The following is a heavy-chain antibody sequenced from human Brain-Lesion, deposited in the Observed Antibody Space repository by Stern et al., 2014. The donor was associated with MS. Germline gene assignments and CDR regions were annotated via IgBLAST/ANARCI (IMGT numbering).Heavy chain of an antibody. CDR3: ARDITGSSAYFAY. J-gene: IGHJ4*02. D-gene: IGHD1-14*01. V-gene: IGHV3-9*01. CDR1: GFTFDDYA. Sequence: EVQLVESGGDLVPPGRPLRLPCAAFGFTFDDYAMHWVRQGPGKGLEWAAGISWNSGTIGYADSVKGRFTTSRDNAYSSLYLQMNSLRPEDTALYYCARDITGSSAYFAYWGQGTLVTVSS. CDR2: ISWNSGTI.